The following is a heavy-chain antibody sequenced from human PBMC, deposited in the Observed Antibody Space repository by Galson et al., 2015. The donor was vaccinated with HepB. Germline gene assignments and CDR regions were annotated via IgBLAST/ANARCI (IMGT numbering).Heavy chain of an antibody. CDR1: GFTFSNAW. D-gene: IGHD5-24*01. Sequence: SLRLSCAASGFTFSNAWMSWVRQAPGKGLEWVGRIKSKTDGGTTDYAAPVKGRFTISRDDSKNTLYLQMNSLKTEDTAVYYCTTEVEMATIGHAFDIWGQGTMVTVSS. CDR2: IKSKTDGGTT. CDR3: TTEVEMATIGHAFDI. J-gene: IGHJ3*02. V-gene: IGHV3-15*01.